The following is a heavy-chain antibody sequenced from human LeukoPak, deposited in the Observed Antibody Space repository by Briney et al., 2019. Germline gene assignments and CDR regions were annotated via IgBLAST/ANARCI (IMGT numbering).Heavy chain of an antibody. Sequence: GGSLRLSCAASGFPFSSYWMSWVRQAPGKGLEWVANIKQDGSEKYYVDSVKGRFTISRDNAKNSLYLQMSSLRAEDTAVYYCARVGYDILTGYYGDYYFDYWGQGTLVTVSS. CDR3: ARVGYDILTGYYGDYYFDY. CDR1: GFPFSSYW. J-gene: IGHJ4*02. V-gene: IGHV3-7*01. D-gene: IGHD3-9*01. CDR2: IKQDGSEK.